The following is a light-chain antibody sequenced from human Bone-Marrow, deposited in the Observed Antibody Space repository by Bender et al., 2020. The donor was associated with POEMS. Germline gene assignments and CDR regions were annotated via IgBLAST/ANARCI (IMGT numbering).Light chain of an antibody. CDR1: ALPKQY. J-gene: IGLJ2*01. V-gene: IGLV3-25*02. CDR3: QAWDSGSVI. Sequence: SYEVTQPASVSVSPGQTARITCSGDALPKQYAYWYQQKPGQAPVLVMFRDSERPSGIPERFSGFYSGNTASLTISGTQPMDEADYFCQAWDSGSVIFGGGTKLTVL. CDR2: RDS.